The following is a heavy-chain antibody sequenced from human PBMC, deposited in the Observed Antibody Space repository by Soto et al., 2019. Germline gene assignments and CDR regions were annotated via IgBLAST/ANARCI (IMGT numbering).Heavy chain of an antibody. V-gene: IGHV4-31*03. CDR1: GGSINSGDSY. CDR3: ARGAPGVAPY. Sequence: SETLSLTCTVSGGSINSGDSYWNWIRQHPEKGLEWIGYINYRGSTFYNPSLKSRIIISVDTSKNQFSLKLSSVTAADTAVYYCARGAPGVAPYRGQGTLVTVSS. D-gene: IGHD2-15*01. J-gene: IGHJ4*02. CDR2: INYRGST.